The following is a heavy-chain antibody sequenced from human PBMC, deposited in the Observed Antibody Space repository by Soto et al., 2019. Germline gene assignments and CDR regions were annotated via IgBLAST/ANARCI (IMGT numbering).Heavy chain of an antibody. CDR1: GFTFISYA. V-gene: IGHV3-23*01. CDR3: AKYWVAAAAGLYYFDY. J-gene: IGHJ4*02. CDR2: ISGSGGST. D-gene: IGHD6-13*01. Sequence: GWSLRLSCAAPGFTFISYAMSWVRQAPGKGLEWVSAISGSGGSTYYADSVKGRFTISRDYSKNTLYLQMNSLRAEDTAVYYCAKYWVAAAAGLYYFDYWGQGTLVTVSS.